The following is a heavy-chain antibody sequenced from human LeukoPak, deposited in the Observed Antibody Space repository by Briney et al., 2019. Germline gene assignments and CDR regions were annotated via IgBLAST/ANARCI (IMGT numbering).Heavy chain of an antibody. CDR2: IWFDGSNK. J-gene: IGHJ2*01. CDR1: GFIFSTYG. Sequence: PGRSLRLSCAASGFIFSTYGMHWVRQAPGKGLEWVALIWFDGSNKHYADSVKGRFTISRDNSKNTMYLQMDSLRAEDTAVYYCARVVSYYGSSYRLLDLWGRGTLVTVSS. CDR3: ARVVSYYGSSYRLLDL. D-gene: IGHD3-10*01. V-gene: IGHV3-33*01.